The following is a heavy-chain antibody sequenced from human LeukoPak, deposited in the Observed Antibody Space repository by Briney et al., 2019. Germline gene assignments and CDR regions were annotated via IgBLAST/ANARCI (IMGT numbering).Heavy chain of an antibody. J-gene: IGHJ4*02. D-gene: IGHD3-16*01. CDR2: IDVRERT. Sequence: SSETLSLTCTVSGGSISSGTYYWTWIRQPAGEGLEWIGRIDVRERTNYNPPLKGRLTISVNSSQNQFSLRLTSVTAADTAFYYCSRGDYDYLTGTYSFDNWGQGILVTVSS. V-gene: IGHV4-61*02. CDR1: GGSISSGTYY. CDR3: SRGDYDYLTGTYSFDN.